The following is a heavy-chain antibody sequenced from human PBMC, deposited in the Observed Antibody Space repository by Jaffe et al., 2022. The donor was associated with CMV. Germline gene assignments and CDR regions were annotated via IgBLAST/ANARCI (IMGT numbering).Heavy chain of an antibody. CDR2: ISSSGGSI. D-gene: IGHD6-19*01. CDR1: GFPFTSYE. J-gene: IGHJ4*02. CDR3: ARGGAVIGSGWYDPGFYYFDY. V-gene: IGHV3-48*03. Sequence: EVQLVESGGGLVPPGGSLRLSCAASGFPFTSYEMNWVRQAPGKGLEWLTYISSSGGSIYYADSVKGRFTISRDNAKNSLYLQMNSLRAEDTAVYYCARGGAVIGSGWYDPGFYYFDYWGQGTLVTVSP.